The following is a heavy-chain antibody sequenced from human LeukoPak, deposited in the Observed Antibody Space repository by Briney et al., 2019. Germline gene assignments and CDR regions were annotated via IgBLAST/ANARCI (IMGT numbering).Heavy chain of an antibody. CDR2: INHSGST. Sequence: PSETLSLTCAVYGGSFSGYYWSWIRQPPGKGLEWIGEINHSGSTNYNPSLKSRVTISVDTSKNQFSLKLSSVTAADTAVYYCAREISDYGDYYYYMDVWGKGTTVTISS. J-gene: IGHJ6*03. CDR1: GGSFSGYY. CDR3: AREISDYGDYYYYMDV. V-gene: IGHV4-34*01. D-gene: IGHD4-17*01.